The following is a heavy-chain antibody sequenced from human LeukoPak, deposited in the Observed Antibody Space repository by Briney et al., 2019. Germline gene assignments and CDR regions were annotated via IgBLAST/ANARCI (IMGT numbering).Heavy chain of an antibody. D-gene: IGHD3-22*01. CDR3: ASRGGYDSSGYYSIDY. CDR1: GYTLTELS. V-gene: IGHV1-24*01. CDR2: FGPEDGET. J-gene: IGHJ4*02. Sequence: ASVKVSCKVSGYTLTELSMHWVRQAPGKGLEWMGGFGPEDGETIYAQKFQGRVTMTEDTSTDTAYMELSSLRSEDTAVYYCASRGGYDSSGYYSIDYWGQGTLVTVSS.